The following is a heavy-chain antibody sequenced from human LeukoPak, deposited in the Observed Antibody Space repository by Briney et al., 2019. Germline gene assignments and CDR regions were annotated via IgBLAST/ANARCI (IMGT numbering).Heavy chain of an antibody. CDR3: ARERDSSSWYFHHKNWFDP. V-gene: IGHV3-7*01. CDR1: GFTLSSYW. J-gene: IGHJ5*02. D-gene: IGHD6-13*01. Sequence: GGSLRLSCAASGFTLSSYWMSWVRQALGKGLEWVANIKQDGSEKYYVDSVKGRFTISRDNAKNSLYLQMNSLRAEDTAVYYCARERDSSSWYFHHKNWFDPWGQGTLVTVSS. CDR2: IKQDGSEK.